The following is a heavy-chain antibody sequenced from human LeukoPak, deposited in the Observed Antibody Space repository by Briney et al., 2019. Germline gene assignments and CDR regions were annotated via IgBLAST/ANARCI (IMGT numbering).Heavy chain of an antibody. Sequence: GESLKISCKGSGYSFTSYWISWVRQMPGQGLEWMGRIDPSDSYTNYSPSFQGHVTTSADKSISTAYLQWSSLKASDTAMYYCARHNRKYSSGWYGAGYWGQGTLVTVSS. D-gene: IGHD6-19*01. V-gene: IGHV5-10-1*01. J-gene: IGHJ4*02. CDR1: GYSFTSYW. CDR2: IDPSDSYT. CDR3: ARHNRKYSSGWYGAGY.